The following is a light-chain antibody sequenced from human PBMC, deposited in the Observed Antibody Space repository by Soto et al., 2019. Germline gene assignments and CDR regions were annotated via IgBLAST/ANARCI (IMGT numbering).Light chain of an antibody. CDR1: SSDVGGYNY. J-gene: IGLJ3*02. Sequence: QSALTQPASVSGSPGQSITISCTGTSSDVGGYNYVSWYQHHPGKAPKLMIYEVTNRPSGVSNRFSGSKSGNTDSLTISGLQVEDEDDYYCSSYTRSSTPWVFGGGTKLTVL. CDR3: SSYTRSSTPWV. V-gene: IGLV2-14*01. CDR2: EVT.